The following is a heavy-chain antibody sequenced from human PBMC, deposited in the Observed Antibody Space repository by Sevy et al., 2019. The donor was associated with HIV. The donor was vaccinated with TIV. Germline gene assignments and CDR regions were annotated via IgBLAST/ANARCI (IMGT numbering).Heavy chain of an antibody. Sequence: ASVKVSCKVSGYTVTEVSMHWVRQAPGKGLEWMGRFDPEDGERIYAQKFQGRVTLTEDTSTDTAYMELSSLRSEDTAVYYCATLDFWSENPFYGTDVWGQGTTVTVSS. CDR3: ATLDFWSENPFYGTDV. CDR1: GYTVTEVS. J-gene: IGHJ6*02. V-gene: IGHV1-24*01. CDR2: FDPEDGER. D-gene: IGHD3-3*01.